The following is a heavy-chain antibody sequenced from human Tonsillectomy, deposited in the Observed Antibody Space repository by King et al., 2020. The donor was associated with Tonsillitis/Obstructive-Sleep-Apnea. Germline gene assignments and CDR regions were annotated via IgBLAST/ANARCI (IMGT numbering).Heavy chain of an antibody. CDR2: IYYSGST. CDR3: ARHGCSGGSCEIDY. V-gene: IGHV4-59*08. CDR1: GCSISSYY. D-gene: IGHD2-15*01. Sequence: QLQESGPGLVKPSETLSLTCTVSGCSISSYYWSWIRQPPGKGLEWIGYIYYSGSTNYNPSLKSRVTISVDTSKNQFSLKLSSVTAADTAVYYCARHGCSGGSCEIDYWGQGTLVTVSS. J-gene: IGHJ4*02.